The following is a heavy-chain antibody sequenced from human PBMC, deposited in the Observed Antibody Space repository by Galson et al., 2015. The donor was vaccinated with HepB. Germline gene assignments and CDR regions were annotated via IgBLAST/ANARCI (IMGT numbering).Heavy chain of an antibody. CDR2: INSDGSGT. D-gene: IGHD3-10*01. J-gene: IGHJ4*02. Sequence: SLRLSCAASGFTFSGSWMHWVRQAPGKGLVWVSRINSDGSGTNYADSVKGRFTISRDNAKNTLSLQMNSLRAEHTAVYYCVRKNSSSGRYFAYWGKGSLVTVS. CDR1: GFTFSGSW. CDR3: VRKNSSSGRYFAY. V-gene: IGHV3-74*01.